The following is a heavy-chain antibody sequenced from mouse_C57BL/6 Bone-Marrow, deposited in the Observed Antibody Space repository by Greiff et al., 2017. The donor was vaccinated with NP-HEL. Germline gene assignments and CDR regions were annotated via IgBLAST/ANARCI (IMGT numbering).Heavy chain of an antibody. CDR3: ARQGV. CDR1: GFTFSSYG. Sequence: EVMLVESGGDLVKPGGSLKLSCAASGFTFSSYGMSWVRQTPDKRLEWVATISSGGSYTYYPDSVKGRFTISRDNAKNTLYLQMSSLKSEDTAMYYCARQGVWGTGTTVTVSS. J-gene: IGHJ1*03. V-gene: IGHV5-6*01. CDR2: ISSGGSYT.